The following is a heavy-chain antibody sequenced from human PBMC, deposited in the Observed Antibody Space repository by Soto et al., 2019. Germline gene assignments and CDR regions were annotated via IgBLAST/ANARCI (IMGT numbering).Heavy chain of an antibody. D-gene: IGHD3-10*01. CDR3: ARLGVMVRGSSNWFDP. Sequence: SETLSLTCTVSDDSISNYYLSWIRQPPGKGLECIGSIYYIGSTNYNPSLKSRVTISVDTSQNELSLKLTSVTAADTAVYYCARLGVMVRGSSNWFDPWGQGTLVTVYS. J-gene: IGHJ5*02. V-gene: IGHV4-59*01. CDR1: DDSISNYY. CDR2: IYYIGST.